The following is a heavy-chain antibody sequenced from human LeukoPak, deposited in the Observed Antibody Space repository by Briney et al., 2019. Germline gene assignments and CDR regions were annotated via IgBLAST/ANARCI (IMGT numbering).Heavy chain of an antibody. D-gene: IGHD2-15*01. J-gene: IGHJ6*03. Sequence: GGPLTLSCAASGFTVSSNYVSWVRQVPGRGLEWVGNMNQDGREKYLVDSVKGRFTISRDNAKNTLYLQMNSLRAEDTAVYYCARSPAYCSGGSCSHGYYYMDVWGKGTTVTISS. V-gene: IGHV3-7*01. CDR1: GFTVSSNY. CDR3: ARSPAYCSGGSCSHGYYYMDV. CDR2: MNQDGREK.